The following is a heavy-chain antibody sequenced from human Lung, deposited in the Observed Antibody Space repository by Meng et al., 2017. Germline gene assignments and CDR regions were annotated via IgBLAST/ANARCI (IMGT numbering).Heavy chain of an antibody. V-gene: IGHV4-34*01. CDR3: ARGPTTMAHDFDY. J-gene: IGHJ4*02. CDR1: GGSFSCYY. Sequence: QLQHGGAGLLKSSETLSLTCVVSGGSFSCYYWCWIRQPPGKGLEWIGEINHSGSTNYNPSLESRATISVDTSKNNLSLKLSSVTAADSAVYYCARGPTTMAHDFDYWGQGTLVTVSS. D-gene: IGHD4-11*01. CDR2: INHSGST.